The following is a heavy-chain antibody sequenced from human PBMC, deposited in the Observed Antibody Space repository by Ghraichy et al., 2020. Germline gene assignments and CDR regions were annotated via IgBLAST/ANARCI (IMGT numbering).Heavy chain of an antibody. V-gene: IGHV4-34*01. CDR3: ARDRTDYGDYSPLDY. CDR1: GGSFSGYY. J-gene: IGHJ4*02. Sequence: SQTLSLTCAVYGGSFSGYYWSWIRQPPGKGLEWIGEINHSGSTNYNPSLKSRVTISVDTSKNQFSLKLSSVTAADTAVYYCARDRTDYGDYSPLDYWGQGTLVTVSS. D-gene: IGHD4-17*01. CDR2: INHSGST.